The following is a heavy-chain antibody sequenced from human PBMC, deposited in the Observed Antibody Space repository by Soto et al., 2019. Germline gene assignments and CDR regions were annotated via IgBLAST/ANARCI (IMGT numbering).Heavy chain of an antibody. D-gene: IGHD2-15*01. CDR3: ARDLATSYTYYYYGMDV. CDR1: GGSISSGDYY. J-gene: IGHJ6*02. Sequence: SETLSLTCTVSGGSISSGDYYWSWIRQPPGKGLEWIGYIYYSGSTYYNPSLKSRVTISVDTSKNQFSLKLSSVTAADTAVYYCARDLATSYTYYYYGMDVWGQGTTVTVSS. V-gene: IGHV4-30-4*01. CDR2: IYYSGST.